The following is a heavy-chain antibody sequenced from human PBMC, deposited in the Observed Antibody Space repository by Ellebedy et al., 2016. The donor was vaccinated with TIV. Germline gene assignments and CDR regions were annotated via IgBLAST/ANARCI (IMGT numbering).Heavy chain of an antibody. CDR3: ALTYYYDSSGYYPFDY. Sequence: GESLKISXKGSGYSFTSYWIGWVRQMPGKGLEWMGIIYPGDSDTRYSPSFQGQVTISADKSISTAYLQWSSLKASDTAMYYCALTYYYDSSGYYPFDYWGQGTLVTVSS. V-gene: IGHV5-51*01. J-gene: IGHJ4*02. CDR1: GYSFTSYW. D-gene: IGHD3-22*01. CDR2: IYPGDSDT.